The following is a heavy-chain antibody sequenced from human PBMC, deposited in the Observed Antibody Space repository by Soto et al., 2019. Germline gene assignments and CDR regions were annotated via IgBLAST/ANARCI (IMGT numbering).Heavy chain of an antibody. J-gene: IGHJ4*02. Sequence: SETLSLTCTISGGSISSYYWSRIRQPPGKGLEWIGYIYYSGSTNYNPSLKSRVTISVDTSKNQFSLKLSSVTAADTAVYYCAMTQYYDFWSGYRLDYYFDYWGQGTLVTVSS. D-gene: IGHD3-3*01. CDR1: GGSISSYY. V-gene: IGHV4-59*08. CDR3: AMTQYYDFWSGYRLDYYFDY. CDR2: IYYSGST.